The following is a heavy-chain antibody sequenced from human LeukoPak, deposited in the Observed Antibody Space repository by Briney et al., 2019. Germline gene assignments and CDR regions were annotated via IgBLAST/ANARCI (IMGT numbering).Heavy chain of an antibody. J-gene: IGHJ4*02. CDR1: GFTVSNSY. Sequence: GGSLRLSCAASGFTVSNSYMSWVRQAPGKGLEWVSVIYSGGSTYYADSVKGRLTISRDNSKNTRYLQMNSLRAEDTAVYYCAKDRSSMYYYFDYWGQGTLVTVSS. V-gene: IGHV3-53*05. CDR2: IYSGGST. CDR3: AKDRSSMYYYFDY. D-gene: IGHD2-8*01.